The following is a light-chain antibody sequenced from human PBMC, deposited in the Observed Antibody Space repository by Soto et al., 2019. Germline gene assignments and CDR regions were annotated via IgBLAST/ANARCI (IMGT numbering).Light chain of an antibody. V-gene: IGLV2-11*01. Sequence: QSALTQPRSVSGSPGQSVTFSCTGTSGDIGAYNYVSWYQFHQGKAPKMIIYDVNKRPSGVPDRFSGSKSGNTASLTISWLQAEDEADYYCCSYAHTARVFGGGTKLPVL. CDR2: DVN. CDR3: CSYAHTARV. J-gene: IGLJ3*02. CDR1: SGDIGAYNY.